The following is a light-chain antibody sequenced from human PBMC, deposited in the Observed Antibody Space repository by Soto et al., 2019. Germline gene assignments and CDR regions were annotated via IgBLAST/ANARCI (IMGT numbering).Light chain of an antibody. J-gene: IGKJ1*01. CDR2: KAS. Sequence: DIQMTQSPSTLSASVGDRVTITCRASQSISTWLAWYQQKPGKASKLLIYKASSLEGGVPSRFSGSGSGTEFTLTISSLQPDDFATYYCQQYLNRWTFGQGTKVDIK. CDR1: QSISTW. CDR3: QQYLNRWT. V-gene: IGKV1-5*03.